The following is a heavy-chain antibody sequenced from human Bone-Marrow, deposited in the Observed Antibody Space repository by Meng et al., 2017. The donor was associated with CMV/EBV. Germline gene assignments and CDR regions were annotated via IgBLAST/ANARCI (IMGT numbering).Heavy chain of an antibody. CDR2: IYPGDSDT. J-gene: IGHJ6*02. D-gene: IGHD6-13*01. Sequence: GGSLRLSCTGSGYSFTSYWIGWVRQMPGKGLEWMGIIYPGDSDTRYSPSFQGQVTISADKSISTAYRQGSSLKAADTARYYGARAMYSSTRVYGMDFWGQGTTVTVSS. V-gene: IGHV5-51*01. CDR1: GYSFTSYW. CDR3: ARAMYSSTRVYGMDF.